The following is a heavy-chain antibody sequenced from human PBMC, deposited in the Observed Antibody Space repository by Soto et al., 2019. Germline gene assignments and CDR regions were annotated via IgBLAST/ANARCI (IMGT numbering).Heavy chain of an antibody. D-gene: IGHD3-22*01. CDR3: ARDHVYYYYDSSGYAGAFDI. CDR1: GYTFTSYG. CDR2: ISAYNGNT. V-gene: IGHV1-18*01. J-gene: IGHJ3*02. Sequence: ASVKVSCKASGYTFTSYGISWVRQAPGQGLEWMGWISAYNGNTNYAQKLQGRVTMTTDTSTSTAYMELRSLRSDDTAVYYCARDHVYYYYDSSGYAGAFDIWGQGTMVTVSS.